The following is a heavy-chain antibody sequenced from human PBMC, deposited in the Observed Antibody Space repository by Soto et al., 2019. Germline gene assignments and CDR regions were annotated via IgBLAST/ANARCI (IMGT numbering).Heavy chain of an antibody. D-gene: IGHD6-19*01. CDR1: GYTFTGYY. J-gene: IGHJ3*02. V-gene: IGHV1-2*04. CDR3: ARDDYSSGPTGAFDI. Sequence: QVQLVQSGAEVKKPGASVKVSCKASGYTFTGYYMHWVRQAPGQGLEWMGWINPNSGGTNYAQKFQGWVTMTRDTSISTAYMELSRLRSDDTAVYYSARDDYSSGPTGAFDIWGQGTMVTVSS. CDR2: INPNSGGT.